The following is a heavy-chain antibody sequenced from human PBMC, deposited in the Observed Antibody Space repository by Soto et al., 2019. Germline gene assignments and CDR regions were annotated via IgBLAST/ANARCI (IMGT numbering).Heavy chain of an antibody. CDR3: ALATIFGVVRGSRDYYYGMDV. J-gene: IGHJ6*02. Sequence: QVQLVQSGAEVKKPGASVKVSCKASGYTFTSYGISWVRQAPGQGLEWMGWISAYNGNTNYAQKLQGRVTMTTDTSTSTAYMELRSLRSDDTAVYYCALATIFGVVRGSRDYYYGMDVWGQGTTVTVSS. V-gene: IGHV1-18*01. CDR1: GYTFTSYG. CDR2: ISAYNGNT. D-gene: IGHD3-3*01.